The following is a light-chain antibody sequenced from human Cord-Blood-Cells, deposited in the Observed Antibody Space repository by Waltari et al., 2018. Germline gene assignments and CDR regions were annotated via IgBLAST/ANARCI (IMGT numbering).Light chain of an antibody. CDR2: AAS. J-gene: IGKJ1*01. Sequence: AIRMTQSPSSFSASTGDRVTITCRASPGISSYLAWYQQKPGKAPRLLNYAASTLQSGVPSRFSGSGSGTDFTLTISCLQSEDFATYYCQQYYSYPRTFGQGTKVEIK. CDR3: QQYYSYPRT. CDR1: PGISSY. V-gene: IGKV1-8*01.